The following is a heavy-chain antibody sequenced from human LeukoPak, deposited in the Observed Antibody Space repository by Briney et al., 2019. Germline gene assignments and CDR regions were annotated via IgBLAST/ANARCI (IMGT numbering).Heavy chain of an antibody. D-gene: IGHD3-22*01. V-gene: IGHV4-59*01. CDR1: GVSINSYY. Sequence: PSETLSLTCTVSGVSINSYYWSWIRQPPGKGLELIGYIYYSGNANYNPSLKSRVTISVDTSKNKFSLKLSSVTAADTAVYYCARRLGGSGYLDYWGQGILVTVSS. CDR2: IYYSGNA. CDR3: ARRLGGSGYLDY. J-gene: IGHJ4*02.